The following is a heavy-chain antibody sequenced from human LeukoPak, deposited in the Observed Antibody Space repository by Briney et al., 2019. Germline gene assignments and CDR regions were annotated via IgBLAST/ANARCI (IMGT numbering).Heavy chain of an antibody. Sequence: SETLSLTCAVSGGSISSGGYSWSWIRQPPGKGLEWIGYIYHSGSTYYNPSLKSRVTISVDTSKNQFSLKLSSVTAADTAVYYCARGIAAAGSYFDYWGQGTLVTVSS. V-gene: IGHV4-30-2*01. CDR2: IYHSGST. D-gene: IGHD6-13*01. J-gene: IGHJ4*02. CDR1: GGSISSGGYS. CDR3: ARGIAAAGSYFDY.